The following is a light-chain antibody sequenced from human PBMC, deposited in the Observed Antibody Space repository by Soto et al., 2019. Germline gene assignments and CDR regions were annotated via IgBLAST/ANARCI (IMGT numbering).Light chain of an antibody. Sequence: EIVLTQSPGTLSLSPGERATLSCRASQSVSSNYLAWYQQKPGQAPRLLIYGASSRATGIPDRFSGSGSGTDFTLTISRLEPEDLAVSYCQQYGSSPRVTFGGGTKVEIK. V-gene: IGKV3-20*01. J-gene: IGKJ4*01. CDR2: GAS. CDR3: QQYGSSPRVT. CDR1: QSVSSNY.